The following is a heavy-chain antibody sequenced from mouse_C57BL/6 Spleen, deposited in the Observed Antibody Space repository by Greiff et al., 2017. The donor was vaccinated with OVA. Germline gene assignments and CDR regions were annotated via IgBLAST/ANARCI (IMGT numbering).Heavy chain of an antibody. J-gene: IGHJ2*01. CDR3: TKYYGSRGY. D-gene: IGHD1-1*01. CDR2: IDPENGDT. V-gene: IGHV14-4*01. Sequence: EVMLVESGAELVRPGASVKLSCTASGFNIKDDYMHWVKQRPEQGLEWIGWIDPENGDTEYASKFQGKATITADTSSNTAYLQLSSLTSEDTAVYYCTKYYGSRGYWGQGTTLTVSS. CDR1: GFNIKDDY.